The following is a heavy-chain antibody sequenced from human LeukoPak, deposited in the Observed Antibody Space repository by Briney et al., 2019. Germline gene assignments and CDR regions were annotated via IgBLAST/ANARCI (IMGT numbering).Heavy chain of an antibody. J-gene: IGHJ1*01. CDR3: ARGGYSGSYSEYFQH. CDR2: MNPNSGNT. V-gene: IGHV1-8*01. Sequence: ASVKVSCKASGSTFTSYDINWVRQATGQGLEWMGWMNPNSGNTGYGQKFQGRVTMTRNTSISTAYMELSSLRSEDTAVYYCARGGYSGSYSEYFQHWGQGTLVTVSS. CDR1: GSTFTSYD. D-gene: IGHD1-26*01.